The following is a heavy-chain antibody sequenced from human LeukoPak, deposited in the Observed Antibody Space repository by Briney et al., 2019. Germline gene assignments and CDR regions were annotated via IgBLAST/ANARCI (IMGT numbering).Heavy chain of an antibody. D-gene: IGHD5-12*01. CDR2: IYTSGST. Sequence: SQTLSLTCTVSGGSISSGSYYWSWIRQPAGKGLEWIGRIYTSGSTNYNPSLKSRVTISVDTSKNQFSLKLISVTAADTAVYYCASGYSGYDDAFDIWGQGTMVTVSS. CDR1: GGSISSGSYY. V-gene: IGHV4-61*02. J-gene: IGHJ3*02. CDR3: ASGYSGYDDAFDI.